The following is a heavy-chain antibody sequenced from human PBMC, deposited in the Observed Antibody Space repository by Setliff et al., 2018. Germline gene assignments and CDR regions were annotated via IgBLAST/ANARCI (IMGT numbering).Heavy chain of an antibody. V-gene: IGHV1-24*01. CDR1: GNTLTHLS. Sequence: ASVKVSCKVSGNTLTHLSIHWVRQAPGEGLEWIGGFDPEEGERIYAPRLQGRVTMTEDTSSDTAYMELSSLRPEDTAVYYCARDQYTSGWYGPPESYFDCWGLGILVTVSS. CDR2: FDPEEGER. CDR3: ARDQYTSGWYGPPESYFDC. D-gene: IGHD6-19*01. J-gene: IGHJ4*01.